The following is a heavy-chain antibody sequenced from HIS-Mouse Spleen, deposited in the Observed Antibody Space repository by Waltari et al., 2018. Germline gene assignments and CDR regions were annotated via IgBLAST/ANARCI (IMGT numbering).Heavy chain of an antibody. V-gene: IGHV1-69*04. CDR3: ARVIFGFVVDTAMGDAFDI. D-gene: IGHD5-18*01. CDR1: GGTFSSYA. CDR2: IIPILGIA. J-gene: IGHJ3*02. Sequence: QVQLVQSGAEVKKPGSSVKVSFKASGGTFSSYAISWVRQAPGQGLEWMGRIIPILGIANYAQKFQGRVTITADKSTSTAYMELSSLRSEDTAVYYCARVIFGFVVDTAMGDAFDIWGQGTMVTVSS.